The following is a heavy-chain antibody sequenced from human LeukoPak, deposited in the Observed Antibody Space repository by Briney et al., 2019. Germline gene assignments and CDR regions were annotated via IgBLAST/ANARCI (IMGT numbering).Heavy chain of an antibody. CDR3: ARDRDRDDILTGSYYYYGMDV. J-gene: IGHJ6*02. D-gene: IGHD3-9*01. CDR1: GGTFSSYA. CDR2: IIPILGIA. Sequence: ASVKVSCKASGGTFSSYAISWVRQAPGQGLEWMGRIIPILGIANYAQKFQGRVTITAGKSTSTAYMELSSLRSEDTAVYYCARDRDRDDILTGSYYYYGMDVWGQGTTVTVSS. V-gene: IGHV1-69*04.